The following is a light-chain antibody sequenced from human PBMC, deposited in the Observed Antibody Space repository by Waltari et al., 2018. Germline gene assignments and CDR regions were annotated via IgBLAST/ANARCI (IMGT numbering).Light chain of an antibody. Sequence: DFQITQSPSTLSASVGDRVTLTCRASQSLSTWLAWYQQKPGEAPKLLIYKASILESGVPSRFSGSGSETEFTLTISSLQPDDFATYYCQQYNTYSYTFGQGTKVEI. J-gene: IGKJ2*01. V-gene: IGKV1-5*03. CDR1: QSLSTW. CDR2: KAS. CDR3: QQYNTYSYT.